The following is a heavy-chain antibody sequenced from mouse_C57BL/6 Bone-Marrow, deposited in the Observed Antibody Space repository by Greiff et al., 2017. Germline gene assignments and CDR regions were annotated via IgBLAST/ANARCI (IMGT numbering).Heavy chain of an antibody. CDR2: IDPEIGAT. Sequence: EVKLVESGAELVRPGASVKLSCTASGFNIKDDYIHWVQQRPEQGLEWIGWIDPEIGATEYASKFQGKATITSDTSSNQAYLQLSSLPSEDTAVYYCSSFDGNYFDFWGQGTPLTVAS. V-gene: IGHV14-4*01. J-gene: IGHJ2*01. D-gene: IGHD2-3*01. CDR3: SSFDGNYFDF. CDR1: GFNIKDDY.